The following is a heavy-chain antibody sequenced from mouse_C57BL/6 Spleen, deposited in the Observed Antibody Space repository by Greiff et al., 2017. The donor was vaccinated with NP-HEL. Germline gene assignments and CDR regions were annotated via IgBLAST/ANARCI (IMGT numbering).Heavy chain of an antibody. CDR1: GYTFTSYW. D-gene: IGHD2-3*01. Sequence: QVQLQQPGTELVKPGASVKLSCKASGYTFTSYWMHWVKQRPGQGLEWIGNINPSNGGTYYNEKFKSKATLTVDKSSSTASMQLSSLTSEDSAVYYCARPERDGYYDWFAYWGQETLVTVSA. CDR3: ARPERDGYYDWFAY. CDR2: INPSNGGT. J-gene: IGHJ3*01. V-gene: IGHV1-53*01.